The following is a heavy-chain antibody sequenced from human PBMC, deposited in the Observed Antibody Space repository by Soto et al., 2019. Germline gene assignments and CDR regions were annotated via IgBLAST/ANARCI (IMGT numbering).Heavy chain of an antibody. CDR2: IIPIFGTA. V-gene: IGHV1-69*01. D-gene: IGHD3-22*01. CDR3: SRAGAPAPTFYYDRSGPPPPWFHP. CDR1: GGTFSSYA. Sequence: QVQLVQSGAEVKKPGSSVKVSCKASGGTFSSYAISWVRQAPGQGLEWMGGIIPIFGTANYAQKFQGRVNITAGESTRTAYMELSRLRSEDQAGYYFSRAGAPAPTFYYDRSGPPPPWFHPWGQGTLVTVSS. J-gene: IGHJ5*02.